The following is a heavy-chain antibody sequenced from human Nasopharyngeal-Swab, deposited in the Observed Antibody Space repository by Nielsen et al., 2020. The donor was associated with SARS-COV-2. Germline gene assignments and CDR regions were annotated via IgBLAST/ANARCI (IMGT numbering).Heavy chain of an antibody. CDR1: GFSLSTSGMC. Sequence: SGPTLVKPTQTLTLTCTFSGFSLSTSGMCVSWVRQPPGKALEWLALIDWDDDKYYSTSLKTRLTISKDTSKNQVVLTMTNMDPVDTATYYCTRSVVVAVEAAFDIWGQGTMVTVSS. D-gene: IGHD2-15*01. V-gene: IGHV2-70*20. CDR2: IDWDDDK. CDR3: TRSVVVAVEAAFDI. J-gene: IGHJ3*02.